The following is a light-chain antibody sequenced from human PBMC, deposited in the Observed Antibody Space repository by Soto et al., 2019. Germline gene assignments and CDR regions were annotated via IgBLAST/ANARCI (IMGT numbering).Light chain of an antibody. CDR2: DVS. CDR1: SSDVGGYNY. V-gene: IGLV2-14*01. J-gene: IGLJ1*01. CDR3: SSYTSSSLYV. Sequence: QSVLTQPASVSGSRGQSITISCTGTSSDVGGYNYVSWYQQLPGKAPKLMIYDVSDRPSGVSNRFSGSKSGNTASPTISGLQAEDEADYYCSSYTSSSLYVFGTGTKVTVL.